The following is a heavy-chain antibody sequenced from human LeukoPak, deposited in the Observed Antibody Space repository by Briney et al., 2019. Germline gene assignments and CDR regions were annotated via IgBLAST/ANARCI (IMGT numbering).Heavy chain of an antibody. CDR1: GFTFSSCG. J-gene: IGHJ4*02. V-gene: IGHV3-21*01. D-gene: IGHD1-14*01. Sequence: GGSLRLSCAASGFTFSSCGFNWVRQAPGKGLEWVSSIGPTGIDRYYADSVRGRFTISRDNAKNSMYLQMDSLRDEDTAVYYCATETIGRHYDYWGQGTLLTVSS. CDR2: IGPTGIDR. CDR3: ATETIGRHYDY.